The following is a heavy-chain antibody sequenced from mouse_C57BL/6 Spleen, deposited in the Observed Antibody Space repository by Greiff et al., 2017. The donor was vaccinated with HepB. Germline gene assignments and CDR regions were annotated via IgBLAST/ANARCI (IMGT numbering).Heavy chain of an antibody. CDR2: IDPSDSYT. Sequence: QVQLQQPGAELVMPGASVKLSCKASGYTFTSYWMHWVKQRPGQGLEWIGEIDPSDSYTNYNQKFKGKSTLTVDKSPSTAYMQLSSLTSEDSAVYYCASLGLYFDYWGQGTTLTVSS. V-gene: IGHV1-69*01. CDR1: GYTFTSYW. CDR3: ASLGLYFDY. J-gene: IGHJ2*01. D-gene: IGHD4-1*01.